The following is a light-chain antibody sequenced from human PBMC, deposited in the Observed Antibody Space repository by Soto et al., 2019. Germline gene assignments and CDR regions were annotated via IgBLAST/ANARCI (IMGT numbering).Light chain of an antibody. Sequence: EIVLTQSPGTLSLSPGERATLSCRASQSVSSSYLAWYQQKPGQAPRLLIYGASSRATGIPDRFSGSGSGTDFNLTISRLEPEDFAVYYCQQYGSSPSTFGHGTKVEIK. CDR2: GAS. CDR1: QSVSSSY. J-gene: IGKJ2*02. V-gene: IGKV3-20*01. CDR3: QQYGSSPST.